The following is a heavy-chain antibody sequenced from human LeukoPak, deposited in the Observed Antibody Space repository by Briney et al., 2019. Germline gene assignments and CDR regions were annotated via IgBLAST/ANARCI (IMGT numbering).Heavy chain of an antibody. V-gene: IGHV1-2*02. CDR2: INPNSGGT. CDR1: GYTFTGYY. J-gene: IGHJ4*02. Sequence: ASVKVSCKASGYTFTGYYMHWVRQAPGQGLEWMGWINPNSGGTNYAQKFQGRFTMTRDTSISTAYMELSRLRSDDTAVYYCARYPSGGPLEGAFDYWGQGTLVTVSS. D-gene: IGHD2-15*01. CDR3: ARYPSGGPLEGAFDY.